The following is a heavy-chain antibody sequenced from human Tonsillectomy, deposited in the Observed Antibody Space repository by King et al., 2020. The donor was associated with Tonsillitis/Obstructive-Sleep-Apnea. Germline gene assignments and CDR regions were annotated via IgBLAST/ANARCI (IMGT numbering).Heavy chain of an antibody. CDR2: ISGGGGST. Sequence: VQLVESGGGVVQPGGSLRLSCAASGFSFDDYAMHWVRQAPGKGLEWVSLISGGGGSTYYADSVKGRFTISRDNSKNSLYLQVNSLRTEDTALYYCAKDTHYYYMDVWGKGTTVTVSS. CDR3: AKDTHYYYMDV. J-gene: IGHJ6*03. CDR1: GFSFDDYA. V-gene: IGHV3-43*02.